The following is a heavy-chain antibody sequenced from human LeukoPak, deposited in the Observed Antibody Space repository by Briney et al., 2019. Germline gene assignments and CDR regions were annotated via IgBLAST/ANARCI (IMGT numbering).Heavy chain of an antibody. V-gene: IGHV4-39*07. CDR3: ARDHLWFGELRWFDP. CDR2: IYHSGST. J-gene: IGHJ5*02. CDR1: GGSISSSSYY. D-gene: IGHD3-10*01. Sequence: PSETLSLTCTVSGGSISSSSYYWGWIRQPPGKGLEWIGSIYHSGSTNYNPSLKSRVTISVDKSKNQFSLKLSSVTAADTAVYYCARDHLWFGELRWFDPWGQGTLVTVSS.